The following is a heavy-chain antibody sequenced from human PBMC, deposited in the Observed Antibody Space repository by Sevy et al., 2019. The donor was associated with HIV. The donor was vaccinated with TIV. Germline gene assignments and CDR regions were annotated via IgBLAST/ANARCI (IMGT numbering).Heavy chain of an antibody. Sequence: GGSLRLSCAASGFAFSGSTVHWVRQASGKGLEWVGRIRSKAYNFATTYAASLKGRFTISRDDSKNTAYLQLNGLKTEDTAVYYCTGRAPYPMDVWGQGTTVTVSS. CDR3: TGRAPYPMDV. J-gene: IGHJ6*02. CDR1: GFAFSGST. V-gene: IGHV3-73*01. CDR2: IRSKAYNFAT.